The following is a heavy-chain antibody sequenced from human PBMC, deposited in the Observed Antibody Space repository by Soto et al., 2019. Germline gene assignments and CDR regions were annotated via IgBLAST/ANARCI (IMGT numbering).Heavy chain of an antibody. CDR1: GYTFTSYG. CDR2: ISAYNGNT. Sequence: QVPLVQSGAEVKKPGASVKVSCKASGYTFTSYGISWVRQAPGQGLEWMGWISAYNGNTNYAQKLQGRVTMTTDTSTSTAYMELRSLRSDDTAVYYCARAHAGYSSGWYWFDPWGQGTLVTVSS. J-gene: IGHJ5*02. CDR3: ARAHAGYSSGWYWFDP. V-gene: IGHV1-18*04. D-gene: IGHD6-19*01.